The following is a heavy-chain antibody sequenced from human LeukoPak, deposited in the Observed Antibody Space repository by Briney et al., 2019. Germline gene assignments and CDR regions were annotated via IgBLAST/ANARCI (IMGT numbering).Heavy chain of an antibody. CDR1: GCSISSGYY. V-gene: IGHV4-38-2*01. CDR2: IYHSGST. CDR3: ARGAYDFWSGYSFSGFDI. Sequence: PSETLSLTCAVSGCSISSGYYWGWIRQPPGKGLEWIGSIYHSGSTYYNPSLKSRVTISVDTSKNQFSLKLSSVTAADTAVYYCARGAYDFWSGYSFSGFDIWGQGTMVTVSS. J-gene: IGHJ3*02. D-gene: IGHD3-3*01.